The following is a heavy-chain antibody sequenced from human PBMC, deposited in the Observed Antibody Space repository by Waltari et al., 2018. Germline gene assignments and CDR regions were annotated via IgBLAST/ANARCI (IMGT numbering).Heavy chain of an antibody. CDR1: GYSFTSYW. CDR2: IYPGDSDT. CDR3: ATQLLLWFGESIGGAFDI. J-gene: IGHJ3*02. V-gene: IGHV5-51*01. Sequence: EVQLVQSGAEVKKPGESLKISCKGSGYSFTSYWIGWVRQMPGKGLEWMGIIYPGDSDTRYSPSFQGQVTISADKSISTAYLQWSSLKASDTAMYYCATQLLLWFGESIGGAFDIWGQGTMVTVSS. D-gene: IGHD3-10*01.